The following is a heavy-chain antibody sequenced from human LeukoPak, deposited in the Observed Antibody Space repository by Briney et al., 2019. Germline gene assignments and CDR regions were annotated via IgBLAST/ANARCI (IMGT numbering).Heavy chain of an antibody. CDR1: GFTFSSYS. CDR3: ARDGATNRYNWFDS. Sequence: GGSLRLSCAPSGFTFSSYSMTWVRQAPGKGLEWVAYISSSRATIFYAESVKGRFTISRDNAKNSLYLQMNSLTGEDTALYYCARDGATNRYNWFDSWGQGTLVTVSS. J-gene: IGHJ5*01. D-gene: IGHD1-26*01. V-gene: IGHV3-48*04. CDR2: ISSSRATI.